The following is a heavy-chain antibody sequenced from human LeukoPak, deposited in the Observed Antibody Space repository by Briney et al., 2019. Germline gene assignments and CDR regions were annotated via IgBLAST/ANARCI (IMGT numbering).Heavy chain of an antibody. D-gene: IGHD2-8*01. CDR1: GGSISIYF. Sequence: SETLSLTCTVSGGSISIYFWNWIQQPPGKGLEWVGYIKTSGSAYCNPSLKSRVTVSVDTSKNQFSLKLSSVTAADTAVYYCARGYCANSTCYNFDYWGQGTLVTVSS. J-gene: IGHJ4*02. V-gene: IGHV4-59*01. CDR2: IKTSGSA. CDR3: ARGYCANSTCYNFDY.